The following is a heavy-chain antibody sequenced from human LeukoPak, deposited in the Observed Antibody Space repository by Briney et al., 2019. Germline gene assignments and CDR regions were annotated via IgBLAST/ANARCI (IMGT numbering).Heavy chain of an antibody. CDR1: GFTFDDCA. CDR2: ISWNSGSI. J-gene: IGHJ4*02. D-gene: IGHD3-22*01. CDR3: ARPTRYYYDSSGSYYFDY. Sequence: SLRLSCAASGFTFDDCAMHWVRQAPGKGLEWVSGISWNSGSIGYADSVKGRFTISRDNAKNSLYLQMYSLRAEDMALYYCARPTRYYYDSSGSYYFDYWGQGTLVTVSS. V-gene: IGHV3-9*03.